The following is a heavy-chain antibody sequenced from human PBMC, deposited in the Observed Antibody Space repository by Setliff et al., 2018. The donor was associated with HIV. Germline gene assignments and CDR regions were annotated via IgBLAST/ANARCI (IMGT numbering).Heavy chain of an antibody. J-gene: IGHJ4*02. CDR2: LFYNGNT. V-gene: IGHV4-39*07. CDR3: ARASYYGSGIYYIWGYFDY. D-gene: IGHD3-10*01. CDR1: GGSISNNSYY. Sequence: PSETLSLTCTVSGGSISNNSYYWGWVRQPPGKGLELIGNLFYNGNTYYNPSLKSRVTISVDTSKNQFSLKLSSVTAADTAFYYCARASYYGSGIYYIWGYFDYWGQGTLVTVSS.